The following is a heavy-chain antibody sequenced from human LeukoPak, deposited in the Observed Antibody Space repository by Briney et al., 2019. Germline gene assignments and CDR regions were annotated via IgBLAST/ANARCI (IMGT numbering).Heavy chain of an antibody. CDR1: GFTFSSYS. V-gene: IGHV3-21*01. Sequence: GGSLRLSCAASGFTFSSYSMNWVRQAPGKGLEWVSSISSSSSYIYYADSVKGRFTISRDNAKNSLYLQMNSLRAEDTAVYYSARDRTAYGVLDPWGQGTLVTVSS. CDR3: ARDRTAYGVLDP. J-gene: IGHJ5*02. CDR2: ISSSSSYI. D-gene: IGHD4-17*01.